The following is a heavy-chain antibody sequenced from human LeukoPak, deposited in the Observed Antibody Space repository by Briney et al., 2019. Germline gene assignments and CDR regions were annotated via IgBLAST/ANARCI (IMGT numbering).Heavy chain of an antibody. Sequence: SETLSLTCTVSGGSVSSNIYYWNWIRQPPGKGLEWIGYIYYSGSTNYNPSLKSRVTISVDKSKNQFSLKLTSLTAADTAVYYCAREDSSGYLGYWGQGTLVTVSS. CDR1: GGSVSSNIYY. V-gene: IGHV4-61*01. D-gene: IGHD3-22*01. J-gene: IGHJ4*02. CDR3: AREDSSGYLGY. CDR2: IYYSGST.